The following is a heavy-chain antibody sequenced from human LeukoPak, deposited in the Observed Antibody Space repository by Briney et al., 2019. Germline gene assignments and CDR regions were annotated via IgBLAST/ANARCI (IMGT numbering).Heavy chain of an antibody. CDR1: GFTFSDHY. Sequence: GGSLRLSCAASGFTFSDHYMDWVRQAPGKGLEWVGRTRNKANSYTTQYAASVKGRFTISRDDSKNSLYLQMNSLKTEDTAVYYCARVPGTTFLLSYMDVWGKGTTVTVSS. CDR2: TRNKANSYTT. D-gene: IGHD1-7*01. J-gene: IGHJ6*03. CDR3: ARVPGTTFLLSYMDV. V-gene: IGHV3-72*01.